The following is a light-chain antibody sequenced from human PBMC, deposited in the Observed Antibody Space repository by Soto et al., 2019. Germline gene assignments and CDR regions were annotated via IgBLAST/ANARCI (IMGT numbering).Light chain of an antibody. V-gene: IGKV3-15*01. CDR3: QQYNNLRT. Sequence: IVMTQSPATLSVSPGERATLSCRASQSVSSNLAWYQQKPGQAPRLLIYGASTRATGIPARFSGSGSGTEFTLTISSLKSEDFAVYYCQQYNNLRTFGQGTKVEIK. J-gene: IGKJ1*01. CDR1: QSVSSN. CDR2: GAS.